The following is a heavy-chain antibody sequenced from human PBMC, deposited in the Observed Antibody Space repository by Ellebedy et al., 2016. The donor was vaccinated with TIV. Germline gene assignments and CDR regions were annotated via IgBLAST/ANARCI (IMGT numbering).Heavy chain of an antibody. Sequence: SETLSLTXAVYGGSFSHYYWTWIRQPPGKGLEWIGEIYHSGSIYYNPSLKSRVTISVDTSKNQFSLRLSSVTAADTAVYYCARGRGGSYSIPFDHWGQGTLVTVSS. D-gene: IGHD1-26*01. CDR1: GGSFSHYY. J-gene: IGHJ4*02. CDR3: ARGRGGSYSIPFDH. CDR2: IYHSGSI. V-gene: IGHV4-34*01.